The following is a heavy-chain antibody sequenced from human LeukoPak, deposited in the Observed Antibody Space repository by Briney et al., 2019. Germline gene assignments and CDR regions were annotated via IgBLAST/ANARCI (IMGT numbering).Heavy chain of an antibody. CDR2: ISYDGNNK. D-gene: IGHD2-15*01. V-gene: IGHV3-30*04. J-gene: IGHJ3*02. CDR1: GFTFSSYA. Sequence: GGSLRLSCAASGFTFSSYAMHWVRQAPGKGLEWVAVISYDGNNKYYADSVKGRFTISRDNSKNTLYLQMNSLRPEDTAVYYCARDKRDIVVVVAATDAFDIWGQGTMVTVSS. CDR3: ARDKRDIVVVVAATDAFDI.